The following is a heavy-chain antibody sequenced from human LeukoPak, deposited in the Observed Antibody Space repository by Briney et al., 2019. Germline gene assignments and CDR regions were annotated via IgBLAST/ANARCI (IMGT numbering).Heavy chain of an antibody. CDR3: ARFHPPLSGYRGNYFDY. D-gene: IGHD3-16*01. CDR1: GFTFSSYD. J-gene: IGHJ4*02. CDR2: VGSAGDT. V-gene: IGHV3-13*01. Sequence: GGSLRLSCAACGFTFSSYDMHWVRQVPGKGLEWVSGVGSAGDTYYPGSVKGRFTISRDNSKNTLYLQMNSLRAEDTAVYYCARFHPPLSGYRGNYFDYWGQGTLVTVSS.